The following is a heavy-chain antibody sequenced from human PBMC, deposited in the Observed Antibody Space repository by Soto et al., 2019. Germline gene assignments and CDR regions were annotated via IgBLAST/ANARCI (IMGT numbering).Heavy chain of an antibody. J-gene: IGHJ3*02. Sequence: SETLSLTCTVSGGSISSSSYYWGWIRQPPGKGLEGIGSIYYSGSTYYNPSLKSRVTISVDTSKNQFSLKLSSVTAADTAVYYCASHVFSSWRLVRAFDIWGQGTMVTVSS. V-gene: IGHV4-39*01. CDR2: IYYSGST. CDR1: GGSISSSSYY. CDR3: ASHVFSSWRLVRAFDI. D-gene: IGHD6-19*01.